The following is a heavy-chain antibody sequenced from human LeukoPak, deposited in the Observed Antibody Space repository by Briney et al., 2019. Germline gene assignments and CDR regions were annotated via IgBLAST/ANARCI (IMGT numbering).Heavy chain of an antibody. CDR2: INHSGST. J-gene: IGHJ5*02. CDR3: ARGQSIAAADTGWFDP. CDR1: GGSFSGYY. D-gene: IGHD6-13*01. Sequence: SETLSLTCAVYGGSFSGYYWSWIRQPPGKGLEWIGEINHSGSTNYNPSLKSRVTISVDTSKNQFSLKLSSVTAADTAVYYCARGQSIAAADTGWFDPWGQGTLVTVSS. V-gene: IGHV4-34*01.